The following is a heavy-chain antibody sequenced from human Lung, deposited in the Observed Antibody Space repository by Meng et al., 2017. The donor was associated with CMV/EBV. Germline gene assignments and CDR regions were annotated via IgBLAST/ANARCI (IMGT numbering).Heavy chain of an antibody. CDR2: TNEDGTIT. CDR3: ARDLSGASDF. D-gene: IGHD7-27*01. J-gene: IGHJ4*02. Sequence: EGRLEESGGGLVPPGGSSVLSCAAAGFTFSRFWMHSHRQAPGKGLRWVSRTNEDGTITSYADSVKGRFTISRDNAENTLYLQTNSLRAEDTAVYYCARDLSGASDFWGQGTLVTVSS. CDR1: GFTFSRFW. V-gene: IGHV3-74*01.